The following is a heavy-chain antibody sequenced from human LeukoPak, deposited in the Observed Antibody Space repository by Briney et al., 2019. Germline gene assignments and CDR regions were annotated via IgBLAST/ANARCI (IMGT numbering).Heavy chain of an antibody. D-gene: IGHD6-6*01. V-gene: IGHV1-18*01. CDR3: ARGSAMAQKQLVRHFDS. CDR1: GYTFTSYG. Sequence: ASVKVSCKASGYTFTSYGIRWVRQAPGQGLAWMGWISAYNGNTKYAQNLQDRVTMTTDTSTTPAYMEVRSLTSDDTAVYYCARGSAMAQKQLVRHFDSWGQGTLVIVSS. CDR2: ISAYNGNT. J-gene: IGHJ4*02.